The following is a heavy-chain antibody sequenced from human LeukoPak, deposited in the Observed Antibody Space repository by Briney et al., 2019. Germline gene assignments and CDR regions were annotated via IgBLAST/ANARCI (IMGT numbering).Heavy chain of an antibody. V-gene: IGHV3-30*04. CDR2: ISYDGSNK. D-gene: IGHD3-22*01. CDR3: ARDYYDSSGYPWFDP. CDR1: GFTFSSYA. J-gene: IGHJ5*02. Sequence: PGRSLSLSCAASGFTFSSYAMHWVRQAPGKGLEWVAVISYDGSNKYYADSVKGRFTISRDNSKNTLYLQMNSLRAEDTAVYYCARDYYDSSGYPWFDPWGQGTLVTVSS.